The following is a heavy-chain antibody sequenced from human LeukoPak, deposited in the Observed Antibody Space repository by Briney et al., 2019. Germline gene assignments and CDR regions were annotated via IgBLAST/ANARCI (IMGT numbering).Heavy chain of an antibody. D-gene: IGHD4-23*01. Sequence: KPGGSLRLSCAASGFTFSSYSTNWVRQAPGKGLEWVSSISSSSSYIYYADSVKGRFTISRDNAKNSLYLQMNSLRAEDTAVYYCARVAPTSVDYGGNPRTFDYWGQGTLVTVSS. CDR3: ARVAPTSVDYGGNPRTFDY. J-gene: IGHJ4*02. CDR2: ISSSSSYI. V-gene: IGHV3-21*01. CDR1: GFTFSSYS.